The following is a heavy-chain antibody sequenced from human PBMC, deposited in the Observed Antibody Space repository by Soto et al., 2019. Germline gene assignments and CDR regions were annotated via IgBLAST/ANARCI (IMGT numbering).Heavy chain of an antibody. CDR1: GFTFSSYG. D-gene: IGHD5-12*01. CDR3: AKDPADIVATNWFDP. CDR2: IYSSGGNT. J-gene: IGHJ5*02. V-gene: IGHV3-23*01. Sequence: PGVSLRLSCTGSGFTFSSYGMLWVRQAPGKGLEWVGVIYSSGGNTYYADSVKGRFTISRDNSKNTLYLQMNSLRAEDTAVYYCAKDPADIVATNWFDPWGQGTLVTVSS.